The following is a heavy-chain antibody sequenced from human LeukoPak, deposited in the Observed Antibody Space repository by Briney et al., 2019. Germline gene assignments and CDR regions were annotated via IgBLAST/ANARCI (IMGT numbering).Heavy chain of an antibody. V-gene: IGHV4-39*07. CDR2: INHSGST. CDR1: GGSISSGGYY. J-gene: IGHJ3*02. D-gene: IGHD6-19*01. CDR3: ARPGGRQWLVRGAFDI. Sequence: PSETLSLTCTVSGGSISSGGYYWSWIRQPPGKGLEWIGEINHSGSTNYNPSLKSRVTISVDTSKNQFSLKLSSVTAADTAVYYCARPGGRQWLVRGAFDIWGQGTMVTVSS.